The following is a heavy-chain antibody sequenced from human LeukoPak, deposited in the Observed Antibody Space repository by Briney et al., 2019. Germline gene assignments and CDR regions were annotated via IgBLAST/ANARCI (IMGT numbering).Heavy chain of an antibody. Sequence: GGSLRLSCAASGFPFSSYWMHWVRQAPGKGLVWVSRIKSDGSSTTYADSVKGRFTISRDNAKNSLYVQMKSLRVEDTAVYYWARDMGPSRGYDEALGYWGQGILVTVSS. CDR3: ARDMGPSRGYDEALGY. D-gene: IGHD5-12*01. J-gene: IGHJ4*02. CDR2: IKSDGSST. V-gene: IGHV3-74*01. CDR1: GFPFSSYW.